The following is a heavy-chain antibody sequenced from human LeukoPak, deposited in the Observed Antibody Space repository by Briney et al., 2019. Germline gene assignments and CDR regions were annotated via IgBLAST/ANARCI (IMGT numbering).Heavy chain of an antibody. CDR1: GGSISSGSISRGSYH. V-gene: IGHV4-61*02. D-gene: IGHD6-13*01. Sequence: SETLSLTCTVSGGSISSGSISRGSYHWSWIRQPAGKELEWIGRMFTSGSTTYNPSLKSRVTISVDTSKNQFSLKLSSVTAADTAVYYCAREKYSSSWYRLGPLGYWGQGTLVTVSS. CDR2: MFTSGST. J-gene: IGHJ4*02. CDR3: AREKYSSSWYRLGPLGY.